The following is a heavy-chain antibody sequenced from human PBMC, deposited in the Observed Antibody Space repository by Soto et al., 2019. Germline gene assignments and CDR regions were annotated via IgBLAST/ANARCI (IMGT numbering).Heavy chain of an antibody. V-gene: IGHV3-23*01. CDR1: GFTFSSYA. CDR3: AKSLGGRSGLDY. Sequence: EVQLLESGGGLVQPGGSLRLSCAASGFTFSSYATSWVRQAPGKGLEWVSAISGSGGSTYYADSVKGRFTISRDNSKNTLYLQMNSLRAEDTAVYYCAKSLGGRSGLDYWGQGTLVTVSS. D-gene: IGHD1-26*01. CDR2: ISGSGGST. J-gene: IGHJ4*02.